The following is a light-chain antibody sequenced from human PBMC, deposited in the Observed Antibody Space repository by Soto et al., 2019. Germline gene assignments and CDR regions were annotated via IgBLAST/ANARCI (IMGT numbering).Light chain of an antibody. CDR2: DAS. CDR3: QQYGSLSRT. CDR1: QSVSSY. Sequence: EIVLPQSPATLSLSPGESSPLSGRASQSVSSYLAWYHQKPGQAPRLLIYDASTRATGIPARFSGSGSGTEFTLTISSLESEDFAVYYCQQYGSLSRTFGKGTKVDIK. J-gene: IGKJ1*01. V-gene: IGKV3-11*01.